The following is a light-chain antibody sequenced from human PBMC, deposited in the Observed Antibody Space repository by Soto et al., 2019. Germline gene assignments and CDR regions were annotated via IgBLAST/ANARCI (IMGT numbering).Light chain of an antibody. CDR2: DAS. CDR1: QSVSSY. V-gene: IGKV3-11*01. Sequence: EIVLTQSPATLSLSPGERATLSCRASQSVSSYLAWYQQKPGQAPRLLIYDASNRATGIPTRFSGSGSGTDFTLTISSLEAVDFDYYYRRQHSNWLLTFGPGTKVDIK. CDR3: RQHSNWLLT. J-gene: IGKJ1*01.